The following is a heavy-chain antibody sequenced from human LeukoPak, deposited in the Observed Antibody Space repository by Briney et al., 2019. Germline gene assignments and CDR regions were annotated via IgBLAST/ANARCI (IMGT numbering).Heavy chain of an antibody. CDR3: AKAFYDGRDGYNLRFFDY. J-gene: IGHJ4*02. Sequence: GGSLRLSCVASGFTFSRYWMHWVRQAPGKGLVWVSRINSDGSTIYADSVKGRFTISRDNSKNTLYLQMNSLRAEDTAVYYCAKAFYDGRDGYNLRFFDYWGQGTLVTVSS. D-gene: IGHD5-12*01. CDR2: INSDGST. CDR1: GFTFSRYW. V-gene: IGHV3-74*01.